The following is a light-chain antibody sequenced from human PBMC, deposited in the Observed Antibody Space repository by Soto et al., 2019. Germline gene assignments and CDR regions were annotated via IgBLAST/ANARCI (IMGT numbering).Light chain of an antibody. CDR1: QLISSN. CDR3: QQFNSWPLT. Sequence: EIVMPQSPATLSVSPGERATLSCRASQLISSNLAWYQQKPGQAPRLLIYGASTRATGIPARFSGSGSGTEFTLTISSLQSEDFAVYYCQQFNSWPLTFGGGNKVEIK. V-gene: IGKV3-15*01. CDR2: GAS. J-gene: IGKJ4*01.